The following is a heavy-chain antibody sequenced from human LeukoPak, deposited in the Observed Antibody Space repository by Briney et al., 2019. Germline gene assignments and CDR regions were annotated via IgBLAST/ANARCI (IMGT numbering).Heavy chain of an antibody. V-gene: IGHV1-18*01. CDR2: ISAYNGNT. D-gene: IGHD3-22*01. CDR3: ARDGVYYDSSGNFDY. Sequence: ASVKVSCKASGYTFTSYGISWVRQAPGQGLEWMGWISAYNGNTNYAQKLQGRVTMTTDTSTSTAYTELRSLRSDDTAVYYCARDGVYYDSSGNFDYWGQGTLVTVSS. CDR1: GYTFTSYG. J-gene: IGHJ4*02.